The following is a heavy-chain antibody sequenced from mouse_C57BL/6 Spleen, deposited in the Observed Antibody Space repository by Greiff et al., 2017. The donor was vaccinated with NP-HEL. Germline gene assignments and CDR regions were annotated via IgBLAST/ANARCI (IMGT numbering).Heavy chain of an antibody. V-gene: IGHV5-4*01. D-gene: IGHD3-2*02. J-gene: IGHJ2*01. CDR2: ISDGGSYT. CDR1: GFTFSSYA. CDR3: ARDQDLDY. Sequence: EVKLVESGGGLVKPGGSLKLSCAASGFTFSSYAMSWVRQTPEKRLEWVATISDGGSYTYYPDNVKGRFTISRDNAKNNLYLQMSHLKSEDTAMYYCARDQDLDYWGQGTTLTVAS.